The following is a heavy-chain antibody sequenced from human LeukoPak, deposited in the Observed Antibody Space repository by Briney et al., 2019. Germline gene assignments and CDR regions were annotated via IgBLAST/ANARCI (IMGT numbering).Heavy chain of an antibody. Sequence: GGSLRLSCAASGFTFTNHWMTWVRQAPGKGLEWVAYIRQDGSDKYYVDSVKGRFAISRDNAKNSLYLQLGSLRVEDTAVYYCARISSPGYFDYWGQGTLVTVSS. CDR2: IRQDGSDK. J-gene: IGHJ4*02. V-gene: IGHV3-7*01. D-gene: IGHD6-13*01. CDR3: ARISSPGYFDY. CDR1: GFTFTNHW.